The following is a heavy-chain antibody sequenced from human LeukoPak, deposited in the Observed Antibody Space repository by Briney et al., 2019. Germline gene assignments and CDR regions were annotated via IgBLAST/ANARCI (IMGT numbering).Heavy chain of an antibody. J-gene: IGHJ3*01. Sequence: PGGTLTLTCAASGFTFNSYNMNWVRQAQPKGLEWVSYISSTSSAVNYADPVKVRFTISRDNSKNSLYLQMNSLRAEDTAVFYCAREYSSSVGRAFDLWGHGTVVTVSS. CDR3: AREYSSSVGRAFDL. V-gene: IGHV3-48*01. CDR1: GFTFNSYN. D-gene: IGHD6-13*01. CDR2: ISSTSSAV.